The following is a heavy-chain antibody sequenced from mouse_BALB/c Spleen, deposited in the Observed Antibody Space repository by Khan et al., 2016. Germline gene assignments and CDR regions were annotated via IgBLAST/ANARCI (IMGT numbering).Heavy chain of an antibody. CDR1: GFTFSNYW. D-gene: IGHD2-1*01. CDR2: IRLKSNNYAT. CDR3: TSGNYY. V-gene: IGHV6-6*02. Sequence: EVKLEESGGGLVQPGGSMKLSCVASGFTFSNYWMNWVRQSPEKGLEWVAEIRLKSNNYATHYAESVKGRFTISRDDSKSSVYLQMNNLRAEDTGIYYCTSGNYYWGQGITLTVSS. J-gene: IGHJ2*01.